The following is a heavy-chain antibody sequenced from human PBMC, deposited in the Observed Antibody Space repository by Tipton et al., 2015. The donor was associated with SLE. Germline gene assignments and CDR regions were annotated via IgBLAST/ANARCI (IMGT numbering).Heavy chain of an antibody. CDR2: ISYDGTNK. J-gene: IGHJ4*02. V-gene: IGHV3-30*18. Sequence: SLRLSCAASGFTFSSYEMNWVRQAPGKGLEWVAVISYDGTNKYYADSVKGRFTISRDNSKNTLYLQMNSLRAEDTAVYYCAKDLMASSSWYGDFDYWGQGTLVTVSS. CDR1: GFTFSSYE. D-gene: IGHD6-13*01. CDR3: AKDLMASSSWYGDFDY.